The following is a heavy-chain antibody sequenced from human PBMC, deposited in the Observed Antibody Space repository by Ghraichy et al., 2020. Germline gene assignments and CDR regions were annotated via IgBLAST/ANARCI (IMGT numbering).Heavy chain of an antibody. D-gene: IGHD2-2*03. Sequence: SETLSLTCTVSGGSVSSGSYYWSWIRQPPGKGLEWIGYIYYSGSTNYNPSLKSRVTISVDTSKNQFSLKLSSVTAADTAVYYCARDGYCSSTSCYRWFDPWGQGTLVTVS. J-gene: IGHJ5*02. CDR3: ARDGYCSSTSCYRWFDP. CDR1: GGSVSSGSYY. CDR2: IYYSGST. V-gene: IGHV4-61*01.